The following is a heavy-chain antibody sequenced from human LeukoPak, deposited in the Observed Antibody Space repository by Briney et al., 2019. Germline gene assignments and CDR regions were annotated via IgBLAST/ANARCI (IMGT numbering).Heavy chain of an antibody. CDR2: ISGSGTVT. CDR3: TTDWCGGDCYSGY. Sequence: PGGSLRLSCAASGFTFSNHAMNWVRQAPGKGLEWVSIISGSGTVTYYADSVKGRFTISRDNSKNTLYLQMNSLKTEDTAVYYCTTDWCGGDCYSGYWGQGTLVTVSS. J-gene: IGHJ4*02. CDR1: GFTFSNHA. V-gene: IGHV3-23*01. D-gene: IGHD2-21*02.